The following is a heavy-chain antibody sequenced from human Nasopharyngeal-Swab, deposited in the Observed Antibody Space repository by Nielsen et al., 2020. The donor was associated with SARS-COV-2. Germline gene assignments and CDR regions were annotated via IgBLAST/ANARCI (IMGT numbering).Heavy chain of an antibody. V-gene: IGHV3-73*01. J-gene: IGHJ4*02. CDR3: TRCGGGCYSGRDY. CDR1: GFTFSDSS. D-gene: IGHD2-15*01. Sequence: GGSLRLSCAASGFTFSDSSIHWVRQASGDGPPWVARIRSKGNNYATAYSASVKGRFIILTDDPTNTAYLQMNSLKTEDTAMYYCTRCGGGCYSGRDYWGQGTLVTVSS. CDR2: IRSKGNNYAT.